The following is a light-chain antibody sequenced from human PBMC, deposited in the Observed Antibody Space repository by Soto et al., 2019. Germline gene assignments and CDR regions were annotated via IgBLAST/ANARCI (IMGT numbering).Light chain of an antibody. CDR1: SSDVGGYDY. V-gene: IGLV2-11*01. Sequence: HSVLTEPRAVSGCPGQPVAIPCTRTSSDVGGYDYVSWYPQHPGKAPKLMIYDVTKRPSGVPDRFSGSRSGNTASLTISGLQAEDDADYYCCSYAGTYTFYVFGTGTKVTVL. CDR2: DVT. CDR3: CSYAGTYTFYV. J-gene: IGLJ1*01.